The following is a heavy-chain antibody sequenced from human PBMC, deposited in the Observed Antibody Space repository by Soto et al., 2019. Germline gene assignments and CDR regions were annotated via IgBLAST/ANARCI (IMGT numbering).Heavy chain of an antibody. CDR1: GGSISSGGYY. CDR2: IYDSGST. CDR3: ARGGTRAYFQH. J-gene: IGHJ1*01. D-gene: IGHD1-1*01. V-gene: IGHV4-31*03. Sequence: QVQLQESGPGLVKPSQTLSLTCTVSGGSISSGGYYWSWIRQHPGKGLEWIGSIYDSGSTYYNPSLKSRVTIAVDASKNPLSLKLASVTAADTAMYYCARGGTRAYFQHWGQGTLVTVSS.